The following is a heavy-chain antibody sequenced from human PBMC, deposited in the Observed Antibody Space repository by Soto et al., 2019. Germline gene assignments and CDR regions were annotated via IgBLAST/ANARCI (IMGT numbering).Heavy chain of an antibody. Sequence: SETLSLTCTVSGGSVTGGTYYWSWIRQPPGKELEWIGYNFYTGSTNYNPTLKSRVTIAIDTSKNQFSLELSSVTAADTAVYSCARAGGHIMVVTYRFDYCGQGTLVTVYS. V-gene: IGHV4-61*01. D-gene: IGHD2-21*02. CDR2: NFYTGST. CDR1: GGSVTGGTYY. CDR3: ARAGGHIMVVTYRFDY. J-gene: IGHJ4*02.